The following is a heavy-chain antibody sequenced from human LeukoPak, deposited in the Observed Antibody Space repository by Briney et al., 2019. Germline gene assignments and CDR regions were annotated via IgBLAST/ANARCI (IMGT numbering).Heavy chain of an antibody. CDR3: ARDPQLRYFDY. V-gene: IGHV4-59*01. D-gene: IGHD1-1*01. CDR2: IYYSGST. CDR1: GGSISSYY. J-gene: IGHJ4*02. Sequence: SETLSLTCTVSGGSISSYYWSWIRQPPGQGLEWIGYIYYSGSTNYNPSLKSRVTISVDTSKNQFSLKLSSVTAADTAVYYCARDPQLRYFDYWGQGTLVTVSS.